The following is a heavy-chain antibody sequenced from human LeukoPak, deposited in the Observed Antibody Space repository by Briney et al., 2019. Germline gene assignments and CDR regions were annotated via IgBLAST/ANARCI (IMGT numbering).Heavy chain of an antibody. CDR3: ARWRYYDSSGYYYYFDY. V-gene: IGHV3-30*03. CDR1: GFTFSSYG. CDR2: ISYDGSNK. J-gene: IGHJ4*02. D-gene: IGHD3-22*01. Sequence: GRSLRLSCAASGFTFSSYGMHWVRQAPGKGLEWVAVISYDGSNKYYADSVKGRFTISRDNSKNTLYLQMNSLRAEDTAVYYCARWRYYDSSGYYYYFDYWGQGTLVTVSS.